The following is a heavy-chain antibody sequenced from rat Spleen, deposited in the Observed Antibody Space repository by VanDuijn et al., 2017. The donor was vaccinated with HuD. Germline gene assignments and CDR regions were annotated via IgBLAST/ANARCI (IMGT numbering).Heavy chain of an antibody. CDR1: GFSLSNYG. J-gene: IGHJ2*01. CDR2: IWSHGAT. CDR3: AREGYYDGTYYPFDY. V-gene: IGHV2-13*01. D-gene: IGHD1-12*02. Sequence: QVQLKESGPGLVQPSQTLSLTCTVSGFSLSNYGMVWVRQPPGKGLEWMGGIWSHGATYYNSALKSRLSISRDTTKKQVSLRMNSLQTEDTATYYCAREGYYDGTYYPFDYWGQGVMVTVSS.